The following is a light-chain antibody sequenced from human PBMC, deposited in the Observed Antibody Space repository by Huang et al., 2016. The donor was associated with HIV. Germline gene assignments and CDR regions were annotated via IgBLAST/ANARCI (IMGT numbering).Light chain of an antibody. CDR3: QQYNNWPPWT. Sequence: EVVMTQSPVTLSVSPGERATLSCRASQSVNNKLAWFQQKPGQAPRLLIHEAAIRDTGIPDRFSGSGSGTEFTLTISSLQSEDFAVYYCQQYNNWPPWTFGQGTKVEIK. V-gene: IGKV3-15*01. J-gene: IGKJ1*01. CDR2: EAA. CDR1: QSVNNK.